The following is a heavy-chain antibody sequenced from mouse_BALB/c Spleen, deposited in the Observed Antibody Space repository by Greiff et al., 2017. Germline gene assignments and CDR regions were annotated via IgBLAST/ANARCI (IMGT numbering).Heavy chain of an antibody. V-gene: IGHV1-63*02. CDR2: IYPGGGYT. J-gene: IGHJ3*01. CDR1: GYTFTNYW. Sequence: QVQLQQSGAELVRPGTSVKISCKASGYTFTNYWLGWVKQRPGHGLEWIGDIYPGGGYTNYNEKFKGKATLTADTSSSTAYMQLSSLTSEDSAVYFCARSCYYDYAAWFAYWGQGTLVTVSA. CDR3: ARSCYYDYAAWFAY. D-gene: IGHD2-4*01.